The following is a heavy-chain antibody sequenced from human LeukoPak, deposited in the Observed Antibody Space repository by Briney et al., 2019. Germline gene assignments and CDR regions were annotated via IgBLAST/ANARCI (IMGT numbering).Heavy chain of an antibody. CDR3: ARDHTMVRGVIFY. V-gene: IGHV3-74*01. CDR2: INTDGKTT. CDR1: GFTFSSSW. D-gene: IGHD3-10*01. Sequence: PGGSLRLSCAASGFTFSSSWMHWVRQAPGKGLVWVSRINTDGKTTTYADSVKGRFTISRDNTKNTLYLQMNSLRAEDTAVYYCARDHTMVRGVIFYWGQGTLVTVSS. J-gene: IGHJ4*02.